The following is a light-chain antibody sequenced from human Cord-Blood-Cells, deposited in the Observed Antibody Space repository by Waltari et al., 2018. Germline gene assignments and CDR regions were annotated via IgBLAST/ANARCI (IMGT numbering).Light chain of an antibody. Sequence: QSALTHPASVSGSPGQSLTISCTGTSSDVGGYNYVSLYQQHPGKAPKLMIYDVSNRPSGVSNRFSGSKSGNTASLTISGLQAEDEADYYCSSYTSSSTQHAVFGGGTQLTVL. CDR1: SSDVGGYNY. V-gene: IGLV2-14*03. J-gene: IGLJ7*01. CDR3: SSYTSSSTQHAV. CDR2: DVS.